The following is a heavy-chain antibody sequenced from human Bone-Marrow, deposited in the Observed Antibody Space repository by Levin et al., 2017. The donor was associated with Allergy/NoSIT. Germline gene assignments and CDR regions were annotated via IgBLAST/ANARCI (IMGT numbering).Heavy chain of an antibody. V-gene: IGHV3-30*18. D-gene: IGHD6-19*01. CDR2: MSYDGSDE. CDR1: GFDFSYYG. Sequence: GGSLRLSCAASGFDFSYYGMHWVRQAPGKGLEWVAVMSYDGSDEYYADSVKGRFTISRDNSKNTVFLEMNSLRAEDTAVYYCAKDLSKDWLGFDYWGQGTLVTVSS. J-gene: IGHJ4*02. CDR3: AKDLSKDWLGFDY.